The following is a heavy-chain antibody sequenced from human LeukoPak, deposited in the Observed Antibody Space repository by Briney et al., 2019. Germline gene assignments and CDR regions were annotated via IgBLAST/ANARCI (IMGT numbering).Heavy chain of an antibody. CDR3: AKESGKFDY. J-gene: IGHJ4*02. Sequence: GGALRLSCVASGLPISDFAMHWVRQAPGKGVEWVSLISGDGVSTFYADSVKGRFSISRDNSKNSLYLEMTSLRTEDAAMYYCAKESGKFDYWGQGTLVAVSS. CDR2: ISGDGVST. V-gene: IGHV3-43*02. CDR1: GLPISDFA.